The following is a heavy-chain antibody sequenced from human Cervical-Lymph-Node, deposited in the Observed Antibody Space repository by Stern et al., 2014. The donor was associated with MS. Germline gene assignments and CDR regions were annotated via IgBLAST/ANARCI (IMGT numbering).Heavy chain of an antibody. CDR2: ISGSGGST. J-gene: IGHJ4*02. CDR3: ANNVVATQDFDY. D-gene: IGHD5-12*01. Sequence: EVQLVESGGGLVQPGGSLRLSCAASGFTFSSYAMSWVRQAPEKGLEWVSAISGSGGSTYYADSVKGRFTISRDNSKNTLYLQMNSLRAEDTAVYYCANNVVATQDFDYWGQGTLVTVSS. CDR1: GFTFSSYA. V-gene: IGHV3-23*04.